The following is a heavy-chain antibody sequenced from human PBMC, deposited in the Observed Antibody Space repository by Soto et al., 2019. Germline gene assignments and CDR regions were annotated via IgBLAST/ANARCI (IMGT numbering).Heavy chain of an antibody. J-gene: IGHJ6*02. Sequence: QVVESGGGLVQPGGSLRLSCAVSGFTLSTYWMHWVRHAPGKGLMWVSRINPDGSDRNYADSVKGRFTISRDNAKNTLYLQMNSLRAEDTAVYFCVRDSYILHYYYGMDVWGQGTTVTVSS. CDR1: GFTLSTYW. V-gene: IGHV3-74*01. CDR3: VRDSYILHYYYGMDV. CDR2: INPDGSDR. D-gene: IGHD2-21*01.